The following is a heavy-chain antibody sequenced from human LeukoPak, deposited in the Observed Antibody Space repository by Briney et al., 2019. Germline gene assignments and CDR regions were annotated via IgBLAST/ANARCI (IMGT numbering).Heavy chain of an antibody. CDR2: VSGSGGST. CDR3: AKRHYGDRYYGMDV. CDR1: GFTVSSNY. J-gene: IGHJ6*02. D-gene: IGHD4-17*01. Sequence: GGSLRLSCAASGFTVSSNYMSGVRQAPGKGLEWVSAVSGSGGSTYYADSVKGRFTISRDNSKNTLYLQMNSLRAEDTAVYYCAKRHYGDRYYGMDVWGQGTTVTVSS. V-gene: IGHV3-23*01.